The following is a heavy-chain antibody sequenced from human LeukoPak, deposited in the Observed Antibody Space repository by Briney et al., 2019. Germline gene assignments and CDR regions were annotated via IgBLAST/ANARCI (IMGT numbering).Heavy chain of an antibody. CDR2: IDSDGSST. J-gene: IGHJ5*02. D-gene: IGHD6-19*01. CDR1: GFTLSSYW. V-gene: IGHV3-74*01. Sequence: QPGGSLRLSCAASGFTLSSYWMHWVRQAPGKGLVWVSRIDSDGSSTSYADSVKGRFTISRDNAKNTLYLQMNSLGAEDTAVYYCARPPLGVAGIVNLWGQGTLVAVSS. CDR3: ARPPLGVAGIVNL.